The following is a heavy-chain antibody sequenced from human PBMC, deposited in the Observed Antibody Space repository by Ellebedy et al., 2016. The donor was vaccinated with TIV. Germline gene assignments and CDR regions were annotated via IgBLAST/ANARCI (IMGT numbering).Heavy chain of an antibody. CDR3: ARYTLTTGGEC. CDR1: GFTFSSHW. D-gene: IGHD1-1*01. Sequence: GESLKISCAASGFTFSSHWMHWVRQAPGKGLVWVSRIISDGSMTNYADSVKGRFTISRANAKNTLYLQMNSLRAEDTAVYYCARYTLTTGGECWGQGTLVTVSS. V-gene: IGHV3-74*01. J-gene: IGHJ1*01. CDR2: IISDGSMT.